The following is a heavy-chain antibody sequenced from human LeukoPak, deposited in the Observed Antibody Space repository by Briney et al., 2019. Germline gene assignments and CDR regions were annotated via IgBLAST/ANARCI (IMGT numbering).Heavy chain of an antibody. CDR2: MNPNSGNT. CDR3: ARGLDSSGWRGLYYYYMDV. D-gene: IGHD6-19*01. V-gene: IGHV1-8*01. J-gene: IGHJ6*03. Sequence: GVSVKVSCKASGYTFTSYDINWVRQATGQGLEWMGWMNPNSGNTGYAQKFQGRVTMTRNTSISTAYMELSSLRSEDTAVYYCARGLDSSGWRGLYYYYMDVWGKGTTVTISS. CDR1: GYTFTSYD.